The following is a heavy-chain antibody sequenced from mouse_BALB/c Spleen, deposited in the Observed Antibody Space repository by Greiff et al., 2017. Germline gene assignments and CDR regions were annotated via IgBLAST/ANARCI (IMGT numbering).Heavy chain of an antibody. Sequence: VKLMESGAELARPGASVKLSCKASGYTFTSYWMQWVKQRPGQGLEWIGAIYPGDGDTRYTQKFKGKATLTADKSSSTAYMQLSSLASEDSAVYYCASNRYDYAMDYWGQGTSVTVSS. CDR2: IYPGDGDT. CDR3: ASNRYDYAMDY. V-gene: IGHV1-87*01. D-gene: IGHD2-14*01. CDR1: GYTFTSYW. J-gene: IGHJ4*01.